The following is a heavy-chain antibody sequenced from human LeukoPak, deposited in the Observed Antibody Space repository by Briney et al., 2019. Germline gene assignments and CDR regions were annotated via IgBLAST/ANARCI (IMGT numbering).Heavy chain of an antibody. CDR1: GGSFSGYY. V-gene: IGHV4-34*01. J-gene: IGHJ6*02. Sequence: SETLFLTFAVYGGSFSGYYWSWIRQPPGKGLEWIGEINHSGSTNYNPSLKSRVTISVDTSKNQFSLKLSSVTAADTAVYYCARGYCSGGSCHPSPYYYYGMDVWAKGPRSPSP. D-gene: IGHD2-15*01. CDR3: ARGYCSGGSCHPSPYYYYGMDV. CDR2: INHSGST.